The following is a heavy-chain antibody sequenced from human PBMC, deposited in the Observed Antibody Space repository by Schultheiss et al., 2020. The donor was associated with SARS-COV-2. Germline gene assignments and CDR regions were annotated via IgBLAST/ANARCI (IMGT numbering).Heavy chain of an antibody. V-gene: IGHV3-48*04. CDR3: ARLLPSSMRAMDV. D-gene: IGHD2-2*01. CDR2: ISSTSSAI. J-gene: IGHJ6*02. Sequence: GGSLRLSCAASGFTFSAYAMHWVRQAPGKGLEWLSYISSTSSAIYSADSVKDRFTISRDSGKNTLYLQMNSLTAEDTAVYYCARLLPSSMRAMDVWGRGTTVTVSS. CDR1: GFTFSAYA.